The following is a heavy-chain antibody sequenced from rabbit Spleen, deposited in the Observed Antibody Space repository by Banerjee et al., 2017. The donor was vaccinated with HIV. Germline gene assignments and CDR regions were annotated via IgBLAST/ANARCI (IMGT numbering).Heavy chain of an antibody. CDR2: IDSGSSGFT. J-gene: IGHJ6*01. Sequence: QEQLVESGGGLVKPGASLTLTCKASGFSFSGYWMSWVRQAPGKGLEWIACIDSGSSGFTYFATWAKGRFTCSKTSSTTVTLQMTSLTDADTATYFCARDAATSFSSYGMDLWGPGTLVTVS. D-gene: IGHD8-1*01. V-gene: IGHV1S45*01. CDR1: GFSFSGYW. CDR3: ARDAATSFSSYGMDL.